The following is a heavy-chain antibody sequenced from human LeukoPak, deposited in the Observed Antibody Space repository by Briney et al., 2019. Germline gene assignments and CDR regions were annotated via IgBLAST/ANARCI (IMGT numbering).Heavy chain of an antibody. J-gene: IGHJ6*02. CDR3: ARSQLVLDYYYGMDV. CDR2: IYHSGST. CDR1: GGSISSSNW. D-gene: IGHD6-6*01. V-gene: IGHV4-4*02. Sequence: SETLSLTCAVSGGSISSSNWWSWVRQPPGKGLEWIGEIYHSGSTNYNPSLKSRVTISVDKSKNQFSLKLSSVTAADTAVYYCARSQLVLDYYYGMDVWGQGTTVTVSS.